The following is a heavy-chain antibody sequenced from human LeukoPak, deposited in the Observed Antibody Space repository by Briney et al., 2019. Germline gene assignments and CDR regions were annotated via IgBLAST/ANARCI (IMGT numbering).Heavy chain of an antibody. CDR3: TTDFPVDIVVVPAPFDY. CDR1: GLTFSSAW. D-gene: IGHD2-2*01. Sequence: GGSLRLSCAASGLTFSSAWMTWVRQAPGKGLEWVGRIKTKADGGTTDYAAPVKDRFTISRDDSKNTLYLQMNSLKTEDTAVYYCTTDFPVDIVVVPAPFDYWGQGTLVTVSS. CDR2: IKTKADGGTT. J-gene: IGHJ4*02. V-gene: IGHV3-15*01.